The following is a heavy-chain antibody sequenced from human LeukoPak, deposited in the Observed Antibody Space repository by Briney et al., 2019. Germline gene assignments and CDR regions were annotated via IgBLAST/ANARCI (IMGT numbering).Heavy chain of an antibody. CDR2: IYYTGT. D-gene: IGHD7-27*01. CDR1: GGSVSDYY. CDR3: ASRKLGNDY. Sequence: SETLSLTCTVSGGSVSDYYWSWIRQSPGKGLEWIGYIYYTGTSYNPSLKSRVTISADTSKNQFSLNLSSVTAADTAVYYCASRKLGNDYWGQGILVTVSS. J-gene: IGHJ4*02. V-gene: IGHV4-59*02.